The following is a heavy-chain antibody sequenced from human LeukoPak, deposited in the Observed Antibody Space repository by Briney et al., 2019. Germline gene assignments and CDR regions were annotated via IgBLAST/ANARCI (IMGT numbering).Heavy chain of an antibody. J-gene: IGHJ3*02. CDR2: INPSGGST. Sequence: GASVKVSCKASGYTFTSYYIHWVRQALGQGLEWMGIINPSGGSTRYALKFQGTVTMTSDASTSTLYMELSSLRSEDTAVYYCARISDGDPEGAFDIWGQGTMVTVSS. V-gene: IGHV1-46*01. D-gene: IGHD4-17*01. CDR1: GYTFTSYY. CDR3: ARISDGDPEGAFDI.